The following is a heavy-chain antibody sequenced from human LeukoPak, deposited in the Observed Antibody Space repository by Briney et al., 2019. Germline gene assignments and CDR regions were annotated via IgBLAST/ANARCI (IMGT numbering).Heavy chain of an antibody. Sequence: ASVKVSCKASGGTFSSYAISWVRQAPGQGLEWMGWISAYNGNTNYAQKLQGRVTMTTDTSTSTAYMELRSLRSDDTAVYYCARDSVWGYGRGWFDPWGQGTLVTVSS. D-gene: IGHD5-18*01. V-gene: IGHV1-18*01. J-gene: IGHJ5*02. CDR3: ARDSVWGYGRGWFDP. CDR2: ISAYNGNT. CDR1: GGTFSSYA.